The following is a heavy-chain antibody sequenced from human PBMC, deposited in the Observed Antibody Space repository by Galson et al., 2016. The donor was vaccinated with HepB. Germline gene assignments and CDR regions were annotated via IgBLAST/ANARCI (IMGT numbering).Heavy chain of an antibody. CDR3: ARKTYCGGDCYGGMDV. Sequence: SVKVSCKASGYPFSSYGITWVRQAPGQGLEWMGWISAYNRNTNYAQTPQGRRTMTTDTSTSTAYMEQRSLRTADTAVYYCARKTYCGGDCYGGMDVWGQGTTVTVSS. J-gene: IGHJ6*02. D-gene: IGHD2-21*01. CDR1: GYPFSSYG. CDR2: ISAYNRNT. V-gene: IGHV1-18*01.